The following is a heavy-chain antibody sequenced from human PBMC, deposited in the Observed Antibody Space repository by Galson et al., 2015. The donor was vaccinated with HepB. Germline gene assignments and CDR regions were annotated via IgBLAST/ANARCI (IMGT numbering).Heavy chain of an antibody. Sequence: SVKVSCKASGYTFTSYGLSWVRQAPGQGLEWMGWISAYNGNTNYAQKLQGRDTMTTDTSTSTAYMELRSLRSDDTAVYYCARDDFWSGYYPYYYYYGMDVWGQGTTVTVSS. J-gene: IGHJ6*02. CDR2: ISAYNGNT. CDR1: GYTFTSYG. CDR3: ARDDFWSGYYPYYYYYGMDV. D-gene: IGHD3-3*01. V-gene: IGHV1-18*01.